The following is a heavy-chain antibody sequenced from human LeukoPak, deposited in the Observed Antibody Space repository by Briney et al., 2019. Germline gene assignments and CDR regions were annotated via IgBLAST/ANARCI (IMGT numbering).Heavy chain of an antibody. Sequence: SETLSLTCTVYGASFSGYYWSWIRQSPGKGLEWIGEITHSGSTNYNPSLKSRVTISVDTSKNQFSLKLSSVTATDTAVYYCARLTKNDSGSFRFGKKKRGYMDVWGKGTTVTISS. CDR1: GASFSGYY. CDR3: ARLTKNDSGSFRFGKKKRGYMDV. CDR2: ITHSGST. V-gene: IGHV4-34*01. J-gene: IGHJ6*03. D-gene: IGHD3-10*01.